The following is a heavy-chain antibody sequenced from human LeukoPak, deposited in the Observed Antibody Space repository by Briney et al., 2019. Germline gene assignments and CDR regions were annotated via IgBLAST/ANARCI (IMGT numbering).Heavy chain of an antibody. D-gene: IGHD3-22*01. CDR3: AKDPGYYDSTAYIFEY. Sequence: GGSLRLSCAASGFTFNTHAIHWVRQTPGKGLQWVAVKSYDGTNKYYADSVTGRFTISRANSKNTMYLQMNSLSAEDTAVYYCAKDPGYYDSTAYIFEYWGQGTLVTVSS. J-gene: IGHJ4*02. CDR1: GFTFNTHA. V-gene: IGHV3-30*18. CDR2: KSYDGTNK.